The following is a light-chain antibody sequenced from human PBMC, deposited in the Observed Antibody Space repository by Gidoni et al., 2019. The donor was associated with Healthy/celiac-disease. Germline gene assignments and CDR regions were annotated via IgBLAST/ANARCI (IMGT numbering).Light chain of an antibody. V-gene: IGKV3-11*01. CDR3: QQRSNWWT. Sequence: EIVLTQSPATLSLSPGERATLPCRASQSVSSYLAWYQQKPGQAPRLLIYDASNRATGIPARFSGSGSGTDFTLTISSLGPVDFAVYYCQQRSNWWTFGQGTKVEIK. J-gene: IGKJ1*01. CDR1: QSVSSY. CDR2: DAS.